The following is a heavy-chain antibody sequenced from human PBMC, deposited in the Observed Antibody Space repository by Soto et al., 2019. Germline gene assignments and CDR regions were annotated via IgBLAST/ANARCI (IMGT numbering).Heavy chain of an antibody. J-gene: IGHJ4*02. CDR1: GYSFIKNA. Sequence: AAVQVSCETSGYSFIKNAIHWVRQAPGQRPEWMGWINVGTDKTKYSEKFQGRVTITTDTSASTAYMELTSLGSEDTAVYYCARLEAGVKLDYRGQGTPVTVSS. CDR3: ARLEAGVKLDY. V-gene: IGHV1-3*01. CDR2: INVGTDKT.